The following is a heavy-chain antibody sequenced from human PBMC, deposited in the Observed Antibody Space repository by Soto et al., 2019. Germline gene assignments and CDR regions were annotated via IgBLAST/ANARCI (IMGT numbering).Heavy chain of an antibody. CDR3: SRDGDFYGLDV. CDR1: GFTSDDYDYA. D-gene: IGHD3-3*01. J-gene: IGHJ6*02. V-gene: IGHV3-49*04. Sequence: SGFTSDDYDYALTWVRQAPGKGLQWLGLIRGSTYGGTTEYAASVKGRFTISRDDSKGITYLQMNSLKTEDTAVYYCSRDGDFYGLDVWGQGTTVTVSS. CDR2: IRGSTYGGTT.